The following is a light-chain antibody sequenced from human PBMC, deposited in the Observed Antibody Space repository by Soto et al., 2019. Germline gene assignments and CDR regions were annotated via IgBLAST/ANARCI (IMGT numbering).Light chain of an antibody. J-gene: IGKJ4*01. CDR1: QSVGSK. CDR2: GAS. CDR3: QQYSNWPPVT. V-gene: IGKV3-15*01. Sequence: ETVMTQSPATLSASPGERATLSCRASQSVGSKVAWYQQKPGQAPSLLIYGASTRASGIPLRFSGSGSGTEFTLTISSLQSEDFAVYYCQQYSNWPPVTFGGGTKVDIK.